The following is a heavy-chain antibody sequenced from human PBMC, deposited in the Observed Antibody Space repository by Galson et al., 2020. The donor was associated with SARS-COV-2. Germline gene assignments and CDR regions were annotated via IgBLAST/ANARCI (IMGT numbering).Heavy chain of an antibody. J-gene: IGHJ2*01. CDR1: GGPMSTYY. CDR3: AILTFGSGSPSTFLYFDL. CDR2: IYYSGHT. D-gene: IGHD3-10*01. V-gene: IGHV4-59*08. Sequence: SETMSLTCSLFGGPMSTYYWSWIRQTPGRGLEWIGYIYYSGHTMYNPTLKSRVTMSRLTSEDQFSLTLPSVTAADTAVYFCAILTFGSGSPSTFLYFDLWGRGIPVTVSS.